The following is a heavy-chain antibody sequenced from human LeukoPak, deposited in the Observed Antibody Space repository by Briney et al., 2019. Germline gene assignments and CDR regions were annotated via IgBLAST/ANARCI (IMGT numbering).Heavy chain of an antibody. J-gene: IGHJ3*02. CDR2: INPSGGST. D-gene: IGHD3-16*01. CDR1: GYTFTSYY. CDR3: ARDRGRGGLISAFDI. V-gene: IGHV1-46*01. Sequence: ASVKVSCKASGYTFTSYYMHWVRQAPGQGLEWMGIINPSGGSTSYAQKFQGRVTMTRDTSTSTVYMELSSLRSEDTAVYYCARDRGRGGLISAFDIWGQGTMVTVSS.